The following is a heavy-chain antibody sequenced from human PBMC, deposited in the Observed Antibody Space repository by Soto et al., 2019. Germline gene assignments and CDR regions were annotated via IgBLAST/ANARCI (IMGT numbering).Heavy chain of an antibody. CDR1: GFTFSSYS. CDR3: ARDLIMQQPDPSPVYFDY. V-gene: IGHV3-48*01. J-gene: IGHJ4*02. CDR2: ISSSSSTI. Sequence: GGSLRLSCAASGFTFSSYSMNWVRQAPGKGLEWVSYISSSSSTIYYADSVKGRFAISRDNAKNSLYLQMNSLRAEDTAVYYCARDLIMQQPDPSPVYFDYWGQGTLVTVSS. D-gene: IGHD6-13*01.